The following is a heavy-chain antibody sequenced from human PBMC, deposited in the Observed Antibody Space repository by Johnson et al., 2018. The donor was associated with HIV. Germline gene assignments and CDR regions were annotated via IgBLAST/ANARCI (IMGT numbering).Heavy chain of an antibody. Sequence: QVQLVESGGGLVQPGGSLRLSCAASGFTFSSYAMHWVRQAPGKGLEWVAVIWYDGSNKYYADSVKGRFTISRDNSKNMLYLQMNSLRAEDTALYYCAKDMGDYAFDIWGQGTMVTVSS. CDR3: AKDMGDYAFDI. CDR2: IWYDGSNK. J-gene: IGHJ3*02. V-gene: IGHV3-30*02. CDR1: GFTFSSYA. D-gene: IGHD3-16*01.